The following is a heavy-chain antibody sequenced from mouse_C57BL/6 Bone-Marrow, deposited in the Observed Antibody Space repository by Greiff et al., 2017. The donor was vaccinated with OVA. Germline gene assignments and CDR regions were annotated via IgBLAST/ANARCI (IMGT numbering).Heavy chain of an antibody. CDR1: GFTFSSYG. D-gene: IGHD3-2*02. J-gene: IGHJ3*01. CDR3: ARAAQATYAY. Sequence: EVQLVESGGDLVKPGGSLKLSCAASGFTFSSYGMSWVRQTPDKRLEWVATISSGGSYTYYPDSVKGRFTISRDNAKNTLYLQMSSLKSEDTAMYYCARAAQATYAYWGEGTLVTVSA. V-gene: IGHV5-6*01. CDR2: ISSGGSYT.